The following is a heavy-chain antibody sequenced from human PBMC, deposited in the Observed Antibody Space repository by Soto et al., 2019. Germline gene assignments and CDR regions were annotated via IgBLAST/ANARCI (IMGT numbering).Heavy chain of an antibody. CDR2: IWYDGSNK. D-gene: IGHD2-15*01. CDR3: ARDPGGDGSCSFCLYY. Sequence: GGSLRLSCAASAFTFSSYGMHWVRRAPGKGLEWVAVIWYDGSNKYYADSVKGRFTISRDNSKNTLYLQMNSLRAEDTAVYYCARDPGGDGSCSFCLYYWGQGTLVTVS. V-gene: IGHV3-33*01. CDR1: AFTFSSYG. J-gene: IGHJ4*02.